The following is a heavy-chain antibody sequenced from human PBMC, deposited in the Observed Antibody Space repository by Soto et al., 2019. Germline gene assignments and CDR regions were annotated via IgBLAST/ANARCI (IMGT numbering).Heavy chain of an antibody. D-gene: IGHD4-17*01. V-gene: IGHV5-51*01. Sequence: GESLKISCKGSGYSFTSYWIGWVRQMPGKGLEWMGIIYPGDSDTRYSPSFQGQVTIPADKSISTAYLQWSSLKASDTAMYYCARRTTVTTWNYYYYYGMDVWGQGTTVTVSS. CDR2: IYPGDSDT. J-gene: IGHJ6*02. CDR1: GYSFTSYW. CDR3: ARRTTVTTWNYYYYYGMDV.